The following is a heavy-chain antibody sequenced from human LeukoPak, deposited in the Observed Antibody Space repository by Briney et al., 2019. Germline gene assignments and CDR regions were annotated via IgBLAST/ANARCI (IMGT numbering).Heavy chain of an antibody. Sequence: ASVKVSCKASGYTSTSYYMHWVRQAPGQGLEWMGIINPSGGSTSYAQKFQGRVTMTRDTSTSTVYMELSSLRSEDTAVYYCARDQSPFGSSSWFDPWGQGTLVTVSS. V-gene: IGHV1-46*01. D-gene: IGHD6-13*01. CDR1: GYTSTSYY. CDR3: ARDQSPFGSSSWFDP. J-gene: IGHJ5*02. CDR2: INPSGGST.